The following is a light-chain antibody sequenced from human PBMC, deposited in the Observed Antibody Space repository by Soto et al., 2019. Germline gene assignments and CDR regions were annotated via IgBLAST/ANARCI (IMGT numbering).Light chain of an antibody. J-gene: IGLJ2*01. Sequence: QSALTQPASVSGSPGQSITISCTGASSDVGGYNYVSWYQQHPGKAPELIIYEVTTRPSGISNRFSGSKSGNTASLTISGLLAEDEADYYCSSYAGSNNVVFGGGTQLTVL. CDR2: EVT. CDR3: SSYAGSNNVV. CDR1: SSDVGGYNY. V-gene: IGLV2-14*01.